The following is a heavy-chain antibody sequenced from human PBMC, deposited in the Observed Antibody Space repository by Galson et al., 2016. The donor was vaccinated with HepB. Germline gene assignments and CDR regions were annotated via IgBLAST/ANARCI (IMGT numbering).Heavy chain of an antibody. Sequence: TLSLTCTVSGGSISSGDYYWSWIRQPPGKGLEWIGYIYYSGSTYYNPSLKSRVTISVDTSKNQFSLKLSSVTAADTAVYFCARFSYYYDSGIYYNDHSYYFDYWGQGTLVTVSS. CDR3: ARFSYYYDSGIYYNDHSYYFDY. CDR1: GGSISSGDYY. CDR2: IYYSGST. V-gene: IGHV4-30-4*01. D-gene: IGHD3-10*01. J-gene: IGHJ4*02.